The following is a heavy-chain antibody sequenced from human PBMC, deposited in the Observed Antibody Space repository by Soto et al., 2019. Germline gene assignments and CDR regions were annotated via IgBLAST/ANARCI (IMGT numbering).Heavy chain of an antibody. D-gene: IGHD3-10*01. J-gene: IGHJ3*02. V-gene: IGHV1-69*13. CDR3: ASVREAKDGSVPPLAAFDI. Sequence: SVKVSCKASGGTFSSYAISWVRQAPGQGLEWMGGIIPIFGTANYAQKFQGRVTITADESTSAAYMELSSLRSEDTAVYYCASVREAKDGSVPPLAAFDIWGQGTMVTVSS. CDR1: GGTFSSYA. CDR2: IIPIFGTA.